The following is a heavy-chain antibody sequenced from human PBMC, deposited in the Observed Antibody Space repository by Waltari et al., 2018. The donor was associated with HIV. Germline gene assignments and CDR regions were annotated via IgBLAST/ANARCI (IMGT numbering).Heavy chain of an antibody. CDR3: AKNPLSGEGYFDY. CDR1: GFTFSSYS. D-gene: IGHD2-15*01. Sequence: QVQLVASGGGVVQPGRSLRLSCAASGFTFSSYSMHWVRQAPGKGLEWVAVIWYDGSNTYYADSVKGRFTISRDNSKNTLYLQMSSLRAEDTAMYYCAKNPLSGEGYFDYWGQGTLVTVSS. V-gene: IGHV3-30*18. CDR2: IWYDGSNT. J-gene: IGHJ4*02.